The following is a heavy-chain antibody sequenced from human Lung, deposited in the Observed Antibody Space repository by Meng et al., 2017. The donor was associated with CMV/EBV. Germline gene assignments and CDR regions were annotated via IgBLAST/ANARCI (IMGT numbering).Heavy chain of an antibody. D-gene: IGHD5-18*01. CDR1: GFTFSGYW. CDR2: IKSDDSSI. Sequence: LSLTCAASGFTFSGYWMHWVRQAPGKGLVWVSRIKSDDSSISYADSVKGRFTISRDNAKNTLYLQMNSLRDEDTAVYYCARDPPRPGYNFDSWGQGTLVTVSS. CDR3: ARDPPRPGYNFDS. V-gene: IGHV3-74*01. J-gene: IGHJ4*02.